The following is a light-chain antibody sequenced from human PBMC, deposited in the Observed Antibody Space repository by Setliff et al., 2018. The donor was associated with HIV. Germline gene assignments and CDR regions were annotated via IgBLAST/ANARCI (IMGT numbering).Light chain of an antibody. J-gene: IGLJ1*01. CDR1: NIGSKS. CDR3: QVWDSSSGLDV. Sequence: SYALTQPPSVSVAPGKTARITCGGNNIGSKSVHWYQQKPGQAPVLVIYYDSDRPSGIPERFSGSNSGNTATLTISRVEAGDEADYYCQVWDSSSGLDVFGTGTKVTVL. CDR2: YDS. V-gene: IGLV3-21*04.